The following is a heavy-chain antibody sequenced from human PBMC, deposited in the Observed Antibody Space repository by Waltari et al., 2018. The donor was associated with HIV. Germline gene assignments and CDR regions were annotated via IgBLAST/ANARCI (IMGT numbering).Heavy chain of an antibody. Sequence: ELQLLESGGGLIQPGGSLRLSCAASGFTFNTYAMTWVRQAPGKGLEWVSGITGSGANTYYADSVKGRFTISRDNSKNTLYLQMNSLRAEDTAVYYCAKEAGISMIVNSWGQGTLVTVSS. J-gene: IGHJ4*02. CDR3: AKEAGISMIVNS. V-gene: IGHV3-23*01. D-gene: IGHD3-22*01. CDR2: ITGSGANT. CDR1: GFTFNTYA.